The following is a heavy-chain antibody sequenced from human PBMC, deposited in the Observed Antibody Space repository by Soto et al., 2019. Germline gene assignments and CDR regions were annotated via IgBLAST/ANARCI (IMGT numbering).Heavy chain of an antibody. J-gene: IGHJ4*02. Sequence: GGSLRLSCAASGFTSSNDWMNWVRQAPGKGLEWVSSISSSSSYIYYADSVKGRFTISRDNAKNSLYLQMNSLRAEDTAVYYCARSRYYYDNSGYWFDYWGQGTLVTGSS. D-gene: IGHD3-22*01. V-gene: IGHV3-21*01. CDR1: GFTSSNDW. CDR2: ISSSSSYI. CDR3: ARSRYYYDNSGYWFDY.